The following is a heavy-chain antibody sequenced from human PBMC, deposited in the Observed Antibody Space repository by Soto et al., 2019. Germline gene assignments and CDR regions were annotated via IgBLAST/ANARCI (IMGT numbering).Heavy chain of an antibody. J-gene: IGHJ3*02. V-gene: IGHV1-69*01. CDR2: IIPIFGTA. CDR3: ARELEPNGDFDI. Sequence: QVQLVQSGAEVQKPGSSVKVSCKASGGTFSSYAISWVRQAPGQGLEWMGGIIPIFGTANYAQKFQGRVTITADESTSTAYMELRSLRSEDTAVYYCARELEPNGDFDIWGQGTMVTVSS. D-gene: IGHD1-1*01. CDR1: GGTFSSYA.